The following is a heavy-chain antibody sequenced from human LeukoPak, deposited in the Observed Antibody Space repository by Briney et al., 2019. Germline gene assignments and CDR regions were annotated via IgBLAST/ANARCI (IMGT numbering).Heavy chain of an antibody. CDR2: ISYDGSNK. J-gene: IGHJ6*04. CDR1: GFTFSSYA. V-gene: IGHV3-30*04. CDR3: ASLPAAILPNYYYGMDV. D-gene: IGHD2-2*01. Sequence: GGSLRLSCAASGFTFSSYAMHWVRQAPGKGLEWVAVISYDGSNKYYADSVKGRFTISRDNSKNTLYLQVNSLRAEDTAVYYCASLPAAILPNYYYGMDVWGKGTTVTVSS.